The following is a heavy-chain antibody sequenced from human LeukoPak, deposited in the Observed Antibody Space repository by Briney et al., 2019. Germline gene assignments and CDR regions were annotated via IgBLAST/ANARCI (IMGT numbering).Heavy chain of an antibody. J-gene: IGHJ6*03. D-gene: IGHD2-15*01. CDR3: ASGSRDGNYYYYYMDV. CDR2: IIPIFGTA. CDR1: GGTFSSYA. Sequence: SVKVSXKASGGTFSSYAISWVRQAPGQGLEWMGRIIPIFGTANYAQRFQGRVTITTDESTSTAYMELSSLRSEDTAVYYCASGSRDGNYYYYYMDVWAKGPRSPSP. V-gene: IGHV1-69*05.